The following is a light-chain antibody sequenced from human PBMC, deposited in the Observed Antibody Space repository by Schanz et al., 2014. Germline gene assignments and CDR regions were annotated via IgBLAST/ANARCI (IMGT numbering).Light chain of an antibody. V-gene: IGKV1-5*01. Sequence: DIQMTQSPSTLSASVGDRVTITCRASQSISSWLAWYQQKPGKAPKLLIRDASSLESGVPSRFSGSGSGTAFTLTISSLQPDDLATFYCQQYNTYPITFGQGTRLEIK. CDR2: DAS. J-gene: IGKJ5*01. CDR1: QSISSW. CDR3: QQYNTYPIT.